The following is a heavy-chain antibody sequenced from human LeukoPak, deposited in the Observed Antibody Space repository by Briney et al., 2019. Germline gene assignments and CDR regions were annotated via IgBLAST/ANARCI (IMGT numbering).Heavy chain of an antibody. D-gene: IGHD6-13*01. CDR2: IYPGDSDT. J-gene: IGHJ3*02. V-gene: IGHV5-51*01. Sequence: GESLKISCKGSGYSFTSYWIGWVRQMPGKGLEWMGIIYPGDSDTRYSPSFQGRVTISADKSISTAYLQWSSLKASDTAMYYCASPQQLVGGIDAFDIWGQGTMVTVSS. CDR1: GYSFTSYW. CDR3: ASPQQLVGGIDAFDI.